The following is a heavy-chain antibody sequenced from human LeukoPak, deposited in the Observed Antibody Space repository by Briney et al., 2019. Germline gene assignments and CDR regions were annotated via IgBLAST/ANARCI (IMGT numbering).Heavy chain of an antibody. D-gene: IGHD3-3*01. J-gene: IGHJ4*02. CDR3: AKVTALVGGHAAIFDH. CDR2: ISGSGITT. CDR1: GFTFSGYT. V-gene: IGHV3-23*01. Sequence: GGSLRLSCAASGFTFSGYTMNWVRQAPGKGREWVSSISGSGITTNYADSVKGRFTISREYSNNTLYLQLSSLRAEDTAIYYCAKVTALVGGHAAIFDHWGQGTLVTVSS.